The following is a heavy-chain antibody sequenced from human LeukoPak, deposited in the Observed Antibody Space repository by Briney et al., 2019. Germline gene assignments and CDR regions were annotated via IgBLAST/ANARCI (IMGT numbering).Heavy chain of an antibody. V-gene: IGHV3-23*01. CDR2: ISGSGAST. CDR1: GGSISSSSYY. Sequence: PSETLSLTCTVSGGSISSSSYYWGWIRQPPGKGLEWVSDISGSGASTYYADSVKGRFTISRDNSKNTLYLQMNSLRAEDTAVYYCAKKYNTGLDPWGQGTLVTVSS. J-gene: IGHJ5*02. D-gene: IGHD1-14*01. CDR3: AKKYNTGLDP.